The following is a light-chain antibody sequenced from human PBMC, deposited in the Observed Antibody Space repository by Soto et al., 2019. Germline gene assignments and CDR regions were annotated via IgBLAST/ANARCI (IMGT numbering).Light chain of an antibody. Sequence: EIVLTQSPATLSLSPGERATLSCRASQSVSSYLAWYQQKPGQAPRLLIYGASTRATGIPARFSGSGSGTEFTLTISSLQSEDFAVYYCQQYNNWSWTFGQGTKVEIK. CDR2: GAS. CDR3: QQYNNWSWT. CDR1: QSVSSY. V-gene: IGKV3-15*01. J-gene: IGKJ1*01.